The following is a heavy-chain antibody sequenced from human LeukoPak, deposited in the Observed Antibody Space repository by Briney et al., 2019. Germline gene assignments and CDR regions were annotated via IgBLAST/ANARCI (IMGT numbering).Heavy chain of an antibody. CDR2: INPNSGGT. CDR1: GYTFTGYY. V-gene: IGHV1-2*02. Sequence: ASVRVSCKASGYTFTGYYMHWVRQAPGQGLEWMGWINPNSGGTNYAQKFQGRVTMTRDTSISTAYMELSRLRSDDTAVYYCARASLGGSYFDYWGQGTLVTVSS. J-gene: IGHJ4*02. CDR3: ARASLGGSYFDY. D-gene: IGHD1-26*01.